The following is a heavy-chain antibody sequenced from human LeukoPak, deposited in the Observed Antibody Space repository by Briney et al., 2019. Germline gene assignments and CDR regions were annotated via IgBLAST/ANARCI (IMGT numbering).Heavy chain of an antibody. Sequence: ASVKVSCKASGYTFTSYYMHWVRQAPGQGLEWLGIINPSGGSTSYAQKFQGRVTMTRDTSTSTVYMELSSLRSEDTAVYYCARVISNGWYGSLTLTLEAEYFQHWGQGTLVTVSS. CDR3: ARVISNGWYGSLTLTLEAEYFQH. D-gene: IGHD6-19*01. CDR1: GYTFTSYY. CDR2: INPSGGST. V-gene: IGHV1-46*01. J-gene: IGHJ1*01.